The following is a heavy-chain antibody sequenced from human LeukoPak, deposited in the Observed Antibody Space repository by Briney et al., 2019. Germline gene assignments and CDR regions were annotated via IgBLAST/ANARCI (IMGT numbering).Heavy chain of an antibody. D-gene: IGHD5-12*01. CDR1: GGSISSYY. V-gene: IGHV4-4*07. CDR3: ARDKYSGYVKGWFDP. Sequence: PSETLSLTCTVSGGSISSYYWSWIRQPAGKGLEWIGRVYTSKTTNYNPSLKSRVTMSVDTSKNQFSLRLSSVTAADTAVYYCARDKYSGYVKGWFDPWGQGTLVTVSS. J-gene: IGHJ5*02. CDR2: VYTSKTT.